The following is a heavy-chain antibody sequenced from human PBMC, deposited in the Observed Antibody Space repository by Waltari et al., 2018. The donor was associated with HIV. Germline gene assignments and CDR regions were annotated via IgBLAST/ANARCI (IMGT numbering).Heavy chain of an antibody. J-gene: IGHJ6*02. CDR3: ARTIFGVMITSDFFYGMDV. CDR2: ISFDGNNA. D-gene: IGHD3-3*01. V-gene: IGHV3-30-3*01. CDR1: GFIFGDYA. Sequence: QEQLVESGGGVAQPGRSLRLSCSASGFIFGDYAMHWVRQAPGKGLDWVGLISFDGNNAYYAYSVKGRFTISRDNSKNTMSLQMNSLRSDDTALYYCARTIFGVMITSDFFYGMDVWGLGTTVTVS.